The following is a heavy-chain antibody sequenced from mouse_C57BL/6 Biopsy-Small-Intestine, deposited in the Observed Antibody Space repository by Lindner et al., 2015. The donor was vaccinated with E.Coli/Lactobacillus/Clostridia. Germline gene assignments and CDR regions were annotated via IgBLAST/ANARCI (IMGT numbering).Heavy chain of an antibody. V-gene: IGHV1-80*01. CDR3: ARNYYGSSYAAMDY. J-gene: IGHJ4*01. D-gene: IGHD1-1*01. CDR2: IYPGDGDT. CDR1: GYAFSSYW. Sequence: VQLQESGAELVKPGASVKISCEASGYAFSSYWMNWVKQRPGKGLEWIGQIYPGDGDTNYNGKFKGKATLTADKSSSTAYMQLSSLTSEDSAVYFCARNYYGSSYAAMDYWGQGTSVTVSS.